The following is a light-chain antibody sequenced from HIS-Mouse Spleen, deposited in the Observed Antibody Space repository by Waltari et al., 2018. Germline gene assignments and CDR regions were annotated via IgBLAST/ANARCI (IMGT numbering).Light chain of an antibody. J-gene: IGLJ2*01. V-gene: IGLV2-8*01. CDR3: SSYAGSNNPVV. CDR2: EVS. Sequence: QSALTQPPSASGSPGQSVTISCTGTSSDVGGYNYVSWYQQHPGKAPKPMIYEVSKRPSGVPDRVSGSKSGNTASLTVSGLQAEDEADYYCSSYAGSNNPVVFGGGTKLTVL. CDR1: SSDVGGYNY.